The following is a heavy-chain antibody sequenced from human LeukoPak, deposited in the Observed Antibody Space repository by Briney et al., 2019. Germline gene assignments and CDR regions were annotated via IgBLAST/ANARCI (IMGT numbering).Heavy chain of an antibody. CDR2: ISGSGGST. V-gene: IGHV3-23*01. J-gene: IGHJ5*02. D-gene: IGHD5-24*01. CDR3: ARVSMAEGYRDLPNWFDP. CDR1: GFTFSSYA. Sequence: PGGSLRLSCAASGFTFSSYAMSWVRQAPGKGLEWVSAISGSGGSTYYADSVKGRFTISRDNSKNTLYLQMNSLRAEDTAVYYCARVSMAEGYRDLPNWFDPWGQGTLVTVSS.